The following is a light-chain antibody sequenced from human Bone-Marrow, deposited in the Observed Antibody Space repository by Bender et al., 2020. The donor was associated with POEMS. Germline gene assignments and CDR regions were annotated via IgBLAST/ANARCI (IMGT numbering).Light chain of an antibody. V-gene: IGLV2-14*02. J-gene: IGLJ1*01. Sequence: QSALTQPASVSGSPGQSITISCTGTSSDIGSYNLVSWYQQHPGKVPKLMIYEVTKRPSGVSYRFSGSKSGNTASLTISGLQAEDEADYYCSSYTSSSTPYVFGTGTKVTVL. CDR1: SSDIGSYNL. CDR3: SSYTSSSTPYV. CDR2: EVT.